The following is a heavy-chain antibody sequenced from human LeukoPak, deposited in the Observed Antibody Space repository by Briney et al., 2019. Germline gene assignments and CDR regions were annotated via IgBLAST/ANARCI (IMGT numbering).Heavy chain of an antibody. CDR3: AKEYTGTFSPFPSYFDN. J-gene: IGHJ4*02. CDR2: FSGSGGST. V-gene: IGHV3-23*01. Sequence: GGSLRLSCAASGFTFSSYAMSWVRQAPGKGLECVSGFSGSGGSTYYADSVKGRFTISRDNSKNTLYLQMNSLRAEDTAIYYCAKEYTGTFSPFPSYFDNWGQGTLVTVSS. CDR1: GFTFSSYA. D-gene: IGHD1-26*01.